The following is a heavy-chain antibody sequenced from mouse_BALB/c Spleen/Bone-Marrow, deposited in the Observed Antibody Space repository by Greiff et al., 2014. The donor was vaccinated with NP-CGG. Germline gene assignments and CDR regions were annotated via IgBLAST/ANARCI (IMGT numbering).Heavy chain of an antibody. J-gene: IGHJ2*01. CDR2: IDPANGNA. Sequence: DVKLQESGAELVKPGASVKLSCTASGFNIKDTYMHWVKQRPEQGLEWIGRIDPANGNAKYDPKFQGKATITADTSSNTAYLQLSSLTSEDTAVYYCARYRLGTYFDFWGQGTTLTVSP. CDR1: GFNIKDTY. CDR3: ARYRLGTYFDF. D-gene: IGHD2-14*01. V-gene: IGHV14-3*02.